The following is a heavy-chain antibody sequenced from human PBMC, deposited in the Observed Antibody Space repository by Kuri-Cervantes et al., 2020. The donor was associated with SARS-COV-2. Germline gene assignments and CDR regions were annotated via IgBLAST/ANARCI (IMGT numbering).Heavy chain of an antibody. D-gene: IGHD6-13*01. CDR1: GYTFTSYA. CDR3: ARDLSSSWSHNWFDP. J-gene: IGHJ5*02. Sequence: ASVKVSCKASGYTFTSYAMHWVRQAPGQRLEWMGWINAGNGNTKYSQKFQGRVTITRDTSASTAYMELSSLRSEDTAVYYCARDLSSSWSHNWFDPWGQGTLVPVSS. V-gene: IGHV1-3*01. CDR2: INAGNGNT.